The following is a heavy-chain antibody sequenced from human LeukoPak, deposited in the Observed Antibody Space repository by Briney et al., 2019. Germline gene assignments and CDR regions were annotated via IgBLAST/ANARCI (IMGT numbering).Heavy chain of an antibody. CDR1: GGSISSGSYY. CDR2: IYYSGST. D-gene: IGHD4-11*01. J-gene: IGHJ6*02. CDR3: ARDRSDDYSEGLPYYYYGMDV. V-gene: IGHV4-39*07. Sequence: SETLSLTCTVSGGSISSGSYYWGWIRQPPGKGLEWIGSIYYSGSTYYNPSLKSRVTISVDTSKNQFSLKLSSVTAADTAVYYCARDRSDDYSEGLPYYYYGMDVWGQGTTVTVSS.